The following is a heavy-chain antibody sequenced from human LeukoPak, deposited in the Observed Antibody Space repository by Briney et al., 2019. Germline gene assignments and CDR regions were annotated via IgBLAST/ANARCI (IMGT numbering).Heavy chain of an antibody. CDR3: AKNHSDGYLDY. J-gene: IGHJ4*02. D-gene: IGHD5-24*01. V-gene: IGHV3-23*01. CDR1: GFTFSSYG. CDR2: ICGSGGAT. Sequence: GGSLRLSCAASGFTFSSYGMSWVRQAPGKGLEWVSAICGSGGATYYADSVKGRFTISRDNSKNTLYLQMNSLRAEDTAVYYCAKNHSDGYLDYWGQGTLVTVSS.